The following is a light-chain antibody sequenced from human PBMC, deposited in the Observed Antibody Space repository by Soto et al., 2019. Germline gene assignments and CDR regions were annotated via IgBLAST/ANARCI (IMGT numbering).Light chain of an antibody. J-gene: IGKJ1*01. CDR3: QQYGSSPSWT. CDR2: DAS. CDR1: QSVSSY. Sequence: IVLTQSPATLSLSPGDRATLSCRASQSVSSYLVWYQQKPGQAPRLLIYDASNRATGIPARFSGSGSGTDFTLTISSLEPEDFAVYYCQQYGSSPSWTFGQGTKVDIK. V-gene: IGKV3-11*01.